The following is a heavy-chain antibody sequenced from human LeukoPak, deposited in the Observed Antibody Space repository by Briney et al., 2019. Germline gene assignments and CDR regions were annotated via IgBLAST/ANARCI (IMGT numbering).Heavy chain of an antibody. CDR1: GGTFISYA. V-gene: IGHV1-69*01. J-gene: IGHJ6*02. Sequence: GASVKVSCKASGGTFISYAISWVGQAPGQGLEWMGGIIPIFGTANYAQKFQGRVTITADESTSTAYMELSSLRSEDTAVYYCARVSFRTRYSPLPGYYYYGMDVWGQGTTVTVSS. CDR2: IIPIFGTA. D-gene: IGHD1-1*01. CDR3: ARVSFRTRYSPLPGYYYYGMDV.